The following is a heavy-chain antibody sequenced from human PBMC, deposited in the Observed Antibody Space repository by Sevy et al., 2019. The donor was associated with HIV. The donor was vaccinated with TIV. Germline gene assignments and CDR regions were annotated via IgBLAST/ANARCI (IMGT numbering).Heavy chain of an antibody. V-gene: IGHV4-59*08. J-gene: IGHJ4*01. CDR2: VLASAIT. D-gene: IGHD4-17*01. CDR1: GGSISGSS. Sequence: SETLSLTCTVTGGSISGSSWSWIRQPPGKGLEWIGNVLASAITNYNPSLKSRVTISSDTSESQSSLILNSVTAADTAVYYCARHGAYGDYVPNDPPLDYWGRGILVTVSS. CDR3: ARHGAYGDYVPNDPPLDY.